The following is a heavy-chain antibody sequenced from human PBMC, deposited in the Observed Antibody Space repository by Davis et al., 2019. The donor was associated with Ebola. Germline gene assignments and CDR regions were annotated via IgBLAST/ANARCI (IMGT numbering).Heavy chain of an antibody. CDR2: INPHNGNT. CDR3: ARAQFPTTSDH. J-gene: IGHJ4*02. V-gene: IGHV1-18*01. D-gene: IGHD1-1*01. CDR1: GGIFSNYA. Sequence: AASVKVSCKASGGIFSNYAFNWVRQAPGQGLEWMGWINPHNGNTNYAQNVQGRVTMTTDTSTSTAYMEVGSLKSDDTAVYYCARAQFPTTSDHWGQGTLVTVSS.